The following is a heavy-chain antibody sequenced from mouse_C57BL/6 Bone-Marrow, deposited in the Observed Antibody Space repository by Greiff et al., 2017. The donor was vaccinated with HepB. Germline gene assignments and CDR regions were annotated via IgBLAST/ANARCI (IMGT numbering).Heavy chain of an antibody. CDR1: GYTFTSYT. CDR3: ARSGLRQEDY. J-gene: IGHJ2*01. Sequence: VQLQQSGAELARPGASVKMSCKASGYTFTSYTMHWVKQRPGQGLAWIGYINPSSGYTKYNQKFKDKATLTADKSSSTAYMQLSSLTSEDSAVYYCARSGLRQEDYWGQGTTLTVSS. V-gene: IGHV1-4*01. D-gene: IGHD1-2*01. CDR2: INPSSGYT.